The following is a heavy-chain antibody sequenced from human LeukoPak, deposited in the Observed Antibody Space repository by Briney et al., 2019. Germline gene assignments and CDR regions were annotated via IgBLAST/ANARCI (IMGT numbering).Heavy chain of an antibody. CDR1: GYTFTSYD. V-gene: IGHV1-8*02. CDR2: MNPNSGNT. J-gene: IGHJ4*02. D-gene: IGHD4-17*01. CDR3: ARAMTTVTPFDY. Sequence: ASVKVSCKASGYTFTSYDINWVRQATGQGLEWMGWMNPNSGNTGYAQKFQGRVTMTRNTSISTACMELSSLRSEDTAVYYCARAMTTVTPFDYWGQGTLVTVSS.